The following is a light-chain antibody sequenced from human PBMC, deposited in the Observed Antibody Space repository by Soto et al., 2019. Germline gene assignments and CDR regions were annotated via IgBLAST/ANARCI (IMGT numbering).Light chain of an antibody. CDR2: GNS. Sequence: QSVLTQPPSVSGAPGQRVTISCIGSSSNIGAGYDVHWYQQLPGTAPKLLIYGNSNRPSGVPDRFSGSKSGTSASLAITGLQAEDEADYYCQSYDSSLTFYVFGTGTQLTVL. CDR1: SSNIGAGYD. CDR3: QSYDSSLTFYV. V-gene: IGLV1-40*01. J-gene: IGLJ1*01.